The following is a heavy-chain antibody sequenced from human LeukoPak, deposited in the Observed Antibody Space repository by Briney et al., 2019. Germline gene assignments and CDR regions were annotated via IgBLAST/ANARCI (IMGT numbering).Heavy chain of an antibody. V-gene: IGHV1-69*05. CDR2: IIPIFGTA. CDR3: AREVVVVAATWANYYYYYMDV. J-gene: IGHJ6*03. D-gene: IGHD2-15*01. Sequence: SVKVSCKASGGTFSSYAISWVRQAPGQGLEWMGRIIPIFGTANYAQKFQGRVTITTDESTSTAYMELSSLRSEDTAVYYCAREVVVVAATWANYYYYYMDVWGKGTTVTVSS. CDR1: GGTFSSYA.